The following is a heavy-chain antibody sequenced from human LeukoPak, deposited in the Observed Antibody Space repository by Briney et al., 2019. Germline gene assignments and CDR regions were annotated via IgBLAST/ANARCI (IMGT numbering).Heavy chain of an antibody. Sequence: PSETLSLTCTVSGYSISSGYYWGWIRQPPGKGLEWIGSIYHSGSTYYNPSLKSRITISVDTSKNQFSLKLSSVTAADTAVYYCAGLNYYGSGSYYIGPYYMDVWGKGTTVTVSS. CDR2: IYHSGST. V-gene: IGHV4-38-2*02. D-gene: IGHD3-10*01. CDR3: AGLNYYGSGSYYIGPYYMDV. J-gene: IGHJ6*03. CDR1: GYSISSGYY.